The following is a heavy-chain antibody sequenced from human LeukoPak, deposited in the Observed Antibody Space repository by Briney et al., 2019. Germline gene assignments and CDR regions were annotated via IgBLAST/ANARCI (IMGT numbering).Heavy chain of an antibody. V-gene: IGHV3-7*01. CDR1: GFTFSGHW. CDR3: TRDRSRAEDD. Sequence: GGSLRLTCAASGFTFSGHWMSWVRQAPGKGLEWVDNINQGGSDKYYVDSVKGRFTISRDNANNLLYLQMNSLRGEDTAVYYCTRDRSRAEDDWGQGTLVTVSS. D-gene: IGHD1-14*01. CDR2: INQGGSDK. J-gene: IGHJ4*02.